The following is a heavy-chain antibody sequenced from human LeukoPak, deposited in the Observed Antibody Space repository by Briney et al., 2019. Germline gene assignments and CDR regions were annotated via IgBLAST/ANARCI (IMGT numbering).Heavy chain of an antibody. CDR3: ARSLSSGFDS. D-gene: IGHD3-22*01. Sequence: SETLSLTCTVSGASITTSSYYWGWIRQPPWKGLEWIGTVYYTGTTYYNPSLKSRVAISVDTSKNQFSLKLSSVTAADTAVYYCARSLSSGFDSWGQGTLVTVSS. J-gene: IGHJ4*02. V-gene: IGHV4-39*01. CDR1: GASITTSSYY. CDR2: VYYTGTT.